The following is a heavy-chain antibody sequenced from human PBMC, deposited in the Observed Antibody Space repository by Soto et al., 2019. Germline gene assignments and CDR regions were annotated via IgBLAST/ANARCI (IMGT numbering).Heavy chain of an antibody. CDR3: ARSINYYASGDDAFDI. CDR1: GYTFTSYD. CDR2: MNPNSGNT. V-gene: IGHV1-8*01. Sequence: QVQLVQSGAEVKKPGASVKVSCKASGYTFTSYDINWVRQATGQGLEWMGWMNPNSGNTGYAQKFQGRVTMTRNTSIRTAYLELSSLRSEDTAVYYCARSINYYASGDDAFDIWGQGTMVTVSS. J-gene: IGHJ3*02. D-gene: IGHD3-10*01.